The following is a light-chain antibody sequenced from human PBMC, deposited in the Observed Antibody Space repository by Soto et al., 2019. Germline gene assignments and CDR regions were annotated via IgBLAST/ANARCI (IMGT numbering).Light chain of an antibody. CDR2: SVS. CDR3: QQYYYWPPWT. V-gene: IGKV3-15*01. CDR1: QSVSRN. J-gene: IGKJ1*01. Sequence: EIVMTQSPATLAVSPGERVTLFCRASQSVSRNLAWHQQKPGQAPRLLIYSVSNRATGVPARFSGSGSGTEFTLAISSLQSEDFAFYYCQQYYYWPPWTFGQGTKVDIK.